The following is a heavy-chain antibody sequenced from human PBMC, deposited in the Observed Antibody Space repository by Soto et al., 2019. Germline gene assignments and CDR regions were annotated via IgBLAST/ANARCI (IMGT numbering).Heavy chain of an antibody. V-gene: IGHV3-53*01. CDR1: GFTVSSNY. CDR2: IYSGGST. CDR3: ARVWDYDSSGYYY. Sequence: GGSLRLSCAASGFTVSSNYMSWVRQAPGKGLEWVSVIYSGGSTYYADSVKGRFTISRDNSKNTLYLQMNSLRAEDTAVYYCARVWDYDSSGYYYWGQGTLVTVSS. D-gene: IGHD3-22*01. J-gene: IGHJ4*02.